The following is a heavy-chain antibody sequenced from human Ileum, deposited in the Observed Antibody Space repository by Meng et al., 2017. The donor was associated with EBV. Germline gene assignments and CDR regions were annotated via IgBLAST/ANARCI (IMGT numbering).Heavy chain of an antibody. D-gene: IGHD3-10*01. V-gene: IGHV1-18*01. Sequence: QVQPVQSGTEVKKPGASVKVSCKASDYTFMGYGVSWVRQAPGQGLEWMAWLGAHDGDTSHAPKFQGRVTVSADRPTATAYMELRSLRSDDTAVYYCARGTPGRSYSDYWGQGTLVTVPS. CDR2: LGAHDGDT. J-gene: IGHJ4*02. CDR1: DYTFMGYG. CDR3: ARGTPGRSYSDY.